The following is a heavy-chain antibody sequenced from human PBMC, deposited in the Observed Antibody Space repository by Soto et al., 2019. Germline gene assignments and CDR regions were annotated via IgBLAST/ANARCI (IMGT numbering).Heavy chain of an antibody. CDR2: ISYDGFNK. V-gene: IGHV3-30*18. J-gene: IGHJ4*02. D-gene: IGHD5-18*01. CDR1: GFTFSSYG. Sequence: GGSLRLSCVVSGFTFSSYGMHWVRQAPGKGLEWMTVISYDGFNKKHADSVKGRFTISRDNSKNTLYLQMDSLRPEDTAVYHCAKEGDTSMAYYFDSWGQGTPVTVSS. CDR3: AKEGDTSMAYYFDS.